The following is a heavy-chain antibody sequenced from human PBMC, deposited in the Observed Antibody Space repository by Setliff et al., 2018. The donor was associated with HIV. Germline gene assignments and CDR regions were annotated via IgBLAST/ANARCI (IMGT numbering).Heavy chain of an antibody. V-gene: IGHV3-30*07. CDR2: ISYDGSRT. J-gene: IGHJ4*02. D-gene: IGHD1-1*01. CDR3: AREAYRLPWIDN. Sequence: LRLSCAASGFTFGRHWMSWVRQAPGKGLEWVSVISYDGSRTSYADSVKGRFTISRDNSKNTLYLQINSLSAEDTAVYYCAREAYRLPWIDNWGQGTLVTVSS. CDR1: GFTFGRHW.